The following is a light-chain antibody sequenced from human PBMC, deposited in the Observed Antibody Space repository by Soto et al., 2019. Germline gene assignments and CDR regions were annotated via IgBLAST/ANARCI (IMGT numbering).Light chain of an antibody. V-gene: IGLV2-14*01. Sequence: QSVLTQPASVSGSPGQSITISCTGTSSDVGGYNYVSWYQQHPGKAPKLMIYEVSNRPSGVSNRFSGSKSGNTASLTITGLQAEDEGDYYCQSYDSTLSDRYVFGSGTKLTVL. CDR1: SSDVGGYNY. CDR2: EVS. J-gene: IGLJ1*01. CDR3: QSYDSTLSDRYV.